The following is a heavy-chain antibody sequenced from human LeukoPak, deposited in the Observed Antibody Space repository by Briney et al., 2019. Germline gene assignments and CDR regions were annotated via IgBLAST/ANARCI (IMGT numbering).Heavy chain of an antibody. CDR3: ASPWDTMVRGVMFT. Sequence: GGSLRLSCAASGFTFSSYAMSWVRQAPGKGLEWVSSISSSSSYIYYADSVKGRFTISRDNAKNSLYLQMNSLRAEDTAVYYCASPWDTMVRGVMFTWGQGTLVTVSS. CDR2: ISSSSSYI. D-gene: IGHD3-10*01. J-gene: IGHJ4*02. CDR1: GFTFSSYA. V-gene: IGHV3-21*01.